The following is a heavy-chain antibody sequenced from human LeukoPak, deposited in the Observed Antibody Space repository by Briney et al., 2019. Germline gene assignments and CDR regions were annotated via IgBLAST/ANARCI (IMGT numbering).Heavy chain of an antibody. CDR1: GGSISSGGYS. V-gene: IGHV4-30-2*01. J-gene: IGHJ4*02. CDR2: IYHSGST. D-gene: IGHD3-10*01. Sequence: SETLSLTCAVSGGSISSGGYSWSWIRQPPGKGLEWIGYIYHSGSTYYNPSLKSRVTISVDRSKNQFSLKLSSVTAADTAVYYCARDGEYSSLDYWGQGTLVTVSS. CDR3: ARDGEYSSLDY.